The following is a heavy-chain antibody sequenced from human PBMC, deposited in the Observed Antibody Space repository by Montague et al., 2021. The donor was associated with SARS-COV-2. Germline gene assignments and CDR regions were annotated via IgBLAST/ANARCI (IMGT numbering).Heavy chain of an antibody. CDR2: IGTAGDT. V-gene: IGHV3-13*04. CDR3: ARGVTMVQGVISRYYYYYGMDV. CDR1: GFTFSSYD. D-gene: IGHD3-10*01. Sequence: SLRLSCAASGFTFSSYDMHWVRQATGKGLEWVSAIGTAGDTYYPGSVKGRFTISSENAKNSLYLQMNSLRAGDTAVYYCARGVTMVQGVISRYYYYYGMDVWGQGTTVTVSS. J-gene: IGHJ6*02.